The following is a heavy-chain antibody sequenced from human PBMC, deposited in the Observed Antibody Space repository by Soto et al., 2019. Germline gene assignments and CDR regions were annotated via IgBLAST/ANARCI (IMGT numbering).Heavy chain of an antibody. CDR2: IYYSGST. D-gene: IGHD4-4*01. Sequence: SETLSLTCTFPGASIRSYYGCWIRQPPGKGLEWIGYIYYSGSTNYNPSLKSRVTISVDTSKNQFSLKLSSVTAADTAVYYCARDGYSRYAFDIWGQGTMVT. CDR1: GASIRSYY. V-gene: IGHV4-59*12. J-gene: IGHJ3*02. CDR3: ARDGYSRYAFDI.